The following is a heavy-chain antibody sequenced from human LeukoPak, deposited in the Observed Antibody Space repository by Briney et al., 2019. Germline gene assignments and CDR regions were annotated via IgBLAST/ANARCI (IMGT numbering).Heavy chain of an antibody. CDR1: GFTFSSYD. D-gene: IGHD5-12*01. J-gene: IGHJ4*02. Sequence: GGSLRLSCAASGFTFSSYDMHWVRQATGKGLEWVSAIGIAGDTYYPGSVKGRFTISRENAKNSLYLQMNSLRAGDTAVYYCARADIVAAYFDYWGQGTLVTVSS. CDR3: ARADIVAAYFDY. V-gene: IGHV3-13*01. CDR2: IGIAGDT.